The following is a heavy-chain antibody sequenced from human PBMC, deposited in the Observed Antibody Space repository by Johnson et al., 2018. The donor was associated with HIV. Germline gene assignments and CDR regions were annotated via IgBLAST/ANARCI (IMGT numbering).Heavy chain of an antibody. V-gene: IGHV3-11*01. CDR1: GLTFSDYD. CDR3: ARDTYYYDTSGYLIRPRAFDV. Sequence: QVQLVESGGGLVQLGGSLRLSCAASGLTFSDYDMSWIRQAPGKGLEWVSSLASSGITIYYAASVEGRFTISRANAKNSLYLQMNSLRAEDTALYYCARDTYYYDTSGYLIRPRAFDVWGQGTMVTVSS. D-gene: IGHD3-22*01. CDR2: LASSGITI. J-gene: IGHJ3*01.